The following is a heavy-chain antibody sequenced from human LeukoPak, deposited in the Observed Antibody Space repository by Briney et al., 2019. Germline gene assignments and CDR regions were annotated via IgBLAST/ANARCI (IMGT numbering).Heavy chain of an antibody. J-gene: IGHJ3*02. Sequence: SETLSLTCTVSGGSISSYYWSWIRQPPGKGLEWIGYIYYSGSTNYNPSLKSRVTISVDTSKNQFSLKLSSVTAADTAVYYCARDLSGAGVAPLPGAFDIWGQGTMVTVSS. CDR3: ARDLSGAGVAPLPGAFDI. CDR1: GGSISSYY. CDR2: IYYSGST. V-gene: IGHV4-59*01. D-gene: IGHD2-15*01.